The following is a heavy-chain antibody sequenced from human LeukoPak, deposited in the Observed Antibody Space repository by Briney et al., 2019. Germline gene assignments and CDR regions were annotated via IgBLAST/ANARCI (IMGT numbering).Heavy chain of an antibody. V-gene: IGHV4-34*01. CDR3: ARGGSSSPFDYYYYYGMDV. CDR1: GGSFSGYY. J-gene: IGHJ6*02. Sequence: RPSETLSLTCAVYGGSFSGYYWSWIRQPPGKGLEWIGEINHSGSTNYNPSLKSRVTISVDTSKNQFSLKLSSVTAADTAVYYCARGGSSSPFDYYYYYGMDVWGQGTTVTVSS. CDR2: INHSGST. D-gene: IGHD6-6*01.